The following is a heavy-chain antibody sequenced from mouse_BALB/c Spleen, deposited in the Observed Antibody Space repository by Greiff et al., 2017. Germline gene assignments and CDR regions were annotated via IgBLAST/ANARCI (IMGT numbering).Heavy chain of an antibody. CDR2: IDPANGNT. CDR3: ARAGGFLYAMDY. CDR1: GFNIKDTY. V-gene: IGHV14-3*02. J-gene: IGHJ4*01. Sequence: EVKLVESGAELVKPGASVKLSCTASGFNIKDTYMHWVKQRPEQGLEWIGRIDPANGNTKYDPKFQGKATITADTSSNTAYLQLSSLTSEDTAVYYCARAGGFLYAMDYWGQGTSVTVSS.